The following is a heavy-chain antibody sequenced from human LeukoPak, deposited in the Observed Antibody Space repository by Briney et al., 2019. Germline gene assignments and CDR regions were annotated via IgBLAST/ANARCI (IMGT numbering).Heavy chain of an antibody. D-gene: IGHD1-26*01. V-gene: IGHV3-33*06. Sequence: GGSLRLSCAVSGFSFRDFGFHWVRQAPGKGLEWVAVTWFDGSQKYYADSVKGRFTISRDNSKNTLYLEMNSLRVEDTAVYYCAKWEGTRQFYFGYWGQGDLVTVSS. CDR2: TWFDGSQK. CDR3: AKWEGTRQFYFGY. J-gene: IGHJ4*02. CDR1: GFSFRDFG.